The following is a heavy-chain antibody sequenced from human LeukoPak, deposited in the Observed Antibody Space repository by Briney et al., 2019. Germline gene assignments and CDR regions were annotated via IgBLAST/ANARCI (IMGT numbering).Heavy chain of an antibody. Sequence: SETLSLTCAVYGGSFSGYYWSWIRQPPGKGLEWIGEINHSGSTNYNPSLKSRVTISVDTSKNQFSLKLSSVTAADTAVCYCARLHRSGRYYYYYGMDVWGQGTTVTVSS. D-gene: IGHD2-15*01. V-gene: IGHV4-34*01. CDR2: INHSGST. CDR3: ARLHRSGRYYYYYGMDV. J-gene: IGHJ6*02. CDR1: GGSFSGYY.